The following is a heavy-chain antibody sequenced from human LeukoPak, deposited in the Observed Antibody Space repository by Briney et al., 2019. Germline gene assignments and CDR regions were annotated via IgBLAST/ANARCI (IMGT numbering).Heavy chain of an antibody. V-gene: IGHV4-59*08. CDR3: AKTYCSGGSCHFDY. Sequence: SETLSLTCTVSGGSIRSYYWSWIRQPPGKGLEWVGYIFYSGNTDSNPSLKSRVTISVDTSKNQFSLKLSPVTAADTAVYYCAKTYCSGGSCHFDYWGQGTLVTVSS. CDR1: GGSIRSYY. J-gene: IGHJ4*02. CDR2: IFYSGNT. D-gene: IGHD2-15*01.